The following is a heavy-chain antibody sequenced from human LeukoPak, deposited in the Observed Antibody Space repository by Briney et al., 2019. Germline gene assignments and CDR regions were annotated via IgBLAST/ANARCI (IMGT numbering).Heavy chain of an antibody. CDR1: GFTFSSYG. CDR2: ISYDGSNK. J-gene: IGHJ6*02. Sequence: GGSLRLSCAASGFTFSSYGMHWVRQAPGKGLECVAVISYDGSNKYYADSVKGRFTISRDNSKNTLYLQMNSLRAEDTAVYYCAKDLPVGPYYYYGMDVWGQGTTVSVSS. D-gene: IGHD3-16*01. CDR3: AKDLPVGPYYYYGMDV. V-gene: IGHV3-30*18.